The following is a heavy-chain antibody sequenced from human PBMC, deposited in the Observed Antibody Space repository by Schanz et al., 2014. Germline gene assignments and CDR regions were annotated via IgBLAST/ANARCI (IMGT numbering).Heavy chain of an antibody. CDR2: ITRSGGGT. CDR1: GFTFSDHY. J-gene: IGHJ4*02. D-gene: IGHD3-9*01. CDR3: AKQIHYDILTVTRN. V-gene: IGHV3-64*04. Sequence: QVQLVESGGGVVQPGRSLRLSCAASGFTFSDHYMDWVRQASGKGLEYVSAITRSGGGTYYSDSVKGRFTISRDNSKNTLYLQMNSLRAEDTAVYYCAKQIHYDILTVTRNGGQGTLVTVSS.